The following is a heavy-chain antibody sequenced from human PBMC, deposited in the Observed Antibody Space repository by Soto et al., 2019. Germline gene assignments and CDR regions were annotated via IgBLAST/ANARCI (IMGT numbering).Heavy chain of an antibody. CDR3: ASDPVTCSSTSCHHGYDY. CDR2: INAGNGNT. J-gene: IGHJ4*02. CDR1: GYTFTSYA. Sequence: ASVKVSCKASGYTFTSYAMHWVRQAPGQRLEWMGWINAGNGNTKYSQKFQGRVTITRDTSASTAYMELSSLRSEDTAVYYCASDPVTCSSTSCHHGYDYWGQGTLVTVSS. D-gene: IGHD2-2*01. V-gene: IGHV1-3*01.